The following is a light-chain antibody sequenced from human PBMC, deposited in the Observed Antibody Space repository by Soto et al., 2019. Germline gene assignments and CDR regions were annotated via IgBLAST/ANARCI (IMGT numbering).Light chain of an antibody. V-gene: IGLV2-11*01. J-gene: IGLJ1*01. CDR2: DVT. Sequence: QSALTQPPSVSGSPGQSVTISCTGTTSDIGGYKYVSWYQQLPGKAPKLKIFDVTKRPSGVPDRFSGSNSGNTASLTISGLQAEDEAIYYCCSYARTTHVFGTGTKVTVL. CDR1: TSDIGGYKY. CDR3: CSYARTTHV.